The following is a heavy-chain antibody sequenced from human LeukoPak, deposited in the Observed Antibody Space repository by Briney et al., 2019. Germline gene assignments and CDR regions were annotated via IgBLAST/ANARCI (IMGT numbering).Heavy chain of an antibody. CDR2: IDPSDSYT. CDR1: GYSFTSYW. Sequence: GESLKISCKGSGYSFTSYWISWVRQMPGKGLEWMGRIDPSDSYTNYSPSFQGHVTISADKSISTAYLQWSSLKASDTAMYYCARVIFYGDPSSDAFDIWGQGTMVTVSS. V-gene: IGHV5-10-1*01. CDR3: ARVIFYGDPSSDAFDI. D-gene: IGHD4-17*01. J-gene: IGHJ3*02.